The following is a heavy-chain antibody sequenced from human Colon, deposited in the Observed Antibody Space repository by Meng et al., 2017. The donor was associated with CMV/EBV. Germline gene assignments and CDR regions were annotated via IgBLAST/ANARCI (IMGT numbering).Heavy chain of an antibody. CDR2: IYHSGST. Sequence: SETLSLTCTVSGYSISSGYYWGWIRQPPGKGMEWIGSIYHSGSTYYNQSLKSRVTIAVDTSKNQFSLKLSSVTAADTAVYYCARDLQGQLPYYYYGMDVWGQGTTVTVSS. J-gene: IGHJ6*02. CDR1: GYSISSGYY. CDR3: ARDLQGQLPYYYYGMDV. D-gene: IGHD2-2*01. V-gene: IGHV4-38-2*02.